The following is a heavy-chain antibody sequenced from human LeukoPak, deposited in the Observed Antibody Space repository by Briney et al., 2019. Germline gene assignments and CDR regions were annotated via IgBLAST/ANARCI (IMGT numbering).Heavy chain of an antibody. J-gene: IGHJ4*02. CDR3: AKNYYDSSGLFDY. CDR2: ISSSSSYI. CDR1: GFTFSNYW. V-gene: IGHV3-21*01. Sequence: GGSLRLSCAASGFTFSNYWMTWVRQAPGKGLEWVSSISSSSSYIYYADSVKGRFTISRDNAKNSLYLQMNSLRAEDTAVYYCAKNYYDSSGLFDYWGQGTLVTVSS. D-gene: IGHD3-22*01.